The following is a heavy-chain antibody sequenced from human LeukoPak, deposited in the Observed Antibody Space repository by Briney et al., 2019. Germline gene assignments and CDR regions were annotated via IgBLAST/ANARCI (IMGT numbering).Heavy chain of an antibody. CDR2: IKSKTDGGTT. V-gene: IGHV3-15*01. D-gene: IGHD1-26*01. CDR1: GFTFSNAW. Sequence: GGSLRLSCAASGFTFSNAWMSWVRQAPGKGLEWVGRIKSKTDGGTTDYAAPVKGRFTISRDDSKNTLYLQMHRLKTEDTAVYYCATVKGGSYPWGYWGQGTLVTVSS. CDR3: ATVKGGSYPWGY. J-gene: IGHJ4*02.